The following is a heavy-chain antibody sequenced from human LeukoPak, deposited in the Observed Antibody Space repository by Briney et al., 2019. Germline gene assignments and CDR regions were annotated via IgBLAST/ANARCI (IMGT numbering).Heavy chain of an antibody. D-gene: IGHD3-22*01. Sequence: GGSLRLSCAASGFTFDDYAMHRVQHAPGKGLEWVSGISWNSGSIGYADSVKGRFTISRDNAKNSLYLQMNSLRAEDTALYYCAKDILLQRDYDSSGYYDYWGQGTLVTVSS. V-gene: IGHV3-9*01. J-gene: IGHJ4*02. CDR2: ISWNSGSI. CDR3: AKDILLQRDYDSSGYYDY. CDR1: GFTFDDYA.